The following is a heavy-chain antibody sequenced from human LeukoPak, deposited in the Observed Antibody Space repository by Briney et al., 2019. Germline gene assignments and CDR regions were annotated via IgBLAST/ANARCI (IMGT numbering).Heavy chain of an antibody. Sequence: PSETLSLTCTVSGGSISSYYWSWVRQPTGKGLEWIGRIYTSGSTNYNPSLKSRVTMSVDTSKNQFSLKLSSVTAADTAVYYCAREGFSGYHYYYYYYMDVWGKGTTVTVSS. V-gene: IGHV4-4*07. D-gene: IGHD3-9*01. J-gene: IGHJ6*03. CDR2: IYTSGST. CDR3: AREGFSGYHYYYYYYMDV. CDR1: GGSISSYY.